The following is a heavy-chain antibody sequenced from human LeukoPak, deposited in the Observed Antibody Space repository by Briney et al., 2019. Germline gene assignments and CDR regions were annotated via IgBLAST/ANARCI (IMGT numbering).Heavy chain of an antibody. CDR3: ARGGSSSWPEY. CDR2: IYYSGST. J-gene: IGHJ4*02. D-gene: IGHD6-13*01. CDR1: GGSISSYY. Sequence: PSETLSLTCTVSGGSISSYYWSWIRQPPGKGLEWIGYIYYSGSTNYNPSLKSRVTISVDTSKNQFSLKLSSVTAADTAVYYCARGGSSSWPEYWGQGTLVTVSS. V-gene: IGHV4-59*01.